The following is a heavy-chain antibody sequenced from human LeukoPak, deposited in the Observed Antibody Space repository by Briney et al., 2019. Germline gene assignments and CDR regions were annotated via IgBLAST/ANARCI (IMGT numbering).Heavy chain of an antibody. V-gene: IGHV3-9*01. J-gene: IGHJ4*02. Sequence: PGRSLRLSCAASGFTFDDYAMHWVRQAPGKGLEWVSGISWNSGSIGYADSVKGRFTISRDNAKNSLYLQMNSLRAEDTALYYCAKDISPLYSSGWYYFDYWGQGTLVTVSS. CDR1: GFTFDDYA. CDR2: ISWNSGSI. CDR3: AKDISPLYSSGWYYFDY. D-gene: IGHD6-19*01.